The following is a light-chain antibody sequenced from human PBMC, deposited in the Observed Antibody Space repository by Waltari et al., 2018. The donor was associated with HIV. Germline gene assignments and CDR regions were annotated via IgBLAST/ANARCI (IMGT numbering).Light chain of an antibody. CDR3: ETWDSSTWV. CDR1: SGHSRNI. CDR2: LEGGGGY. J-gene: IGLJ3*02. V-gene: IGLV4-60*02. Sequence: HPVLTQSSSASASLGSSVKLTCTLTSGHSRNITAWHQQQPGKAPRYLMTLEGGGGYNKGRGVPDRFSGSSAGADRYRTISSLQFEDEADYYCETWDSSTWVFGGGTKVTVL.